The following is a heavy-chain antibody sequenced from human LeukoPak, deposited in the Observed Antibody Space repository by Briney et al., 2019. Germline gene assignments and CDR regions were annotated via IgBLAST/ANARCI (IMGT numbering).Heavy chain of an antibody. D-gene: IGHD3-22*01. Sequence: GGSLRLSCAASGFTFSSYAMHWVCQAPGKGLEWVAVISYDGSNKYYADSVKGRFTISRDNSKNTLYLQMNSLRAEDTAVYYCAREHYCDSSGSDAFDIWGQGTMVTVSS. J-gene: IGHJ3*02. V-gene: IGHV3-30*04. CDR2: ISYDGSNK. CDR3: AREHYCDSSGSDAFDI. CDR1: GFTFSSYA.